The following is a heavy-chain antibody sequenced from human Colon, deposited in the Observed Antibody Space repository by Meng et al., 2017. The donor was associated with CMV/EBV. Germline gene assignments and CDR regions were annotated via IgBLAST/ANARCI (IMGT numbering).Heavy chain of an antibody. CDR1: GFALSTIGMG. D-gene: IGHD3-10*01. Sequence: QLTLQESGPTLVQPTQTLTLTCTFSGFALSTIGMGVGWIRQPPGKALEWLGVIYWDDDKRYSPSLKSRLTITKDTSKNQVVLTMTNLDPLDTATYYCAHRPYGSGSYFFDYWGQGTLVTVSS. V-gene: IGHV2-5*02. J-gene: IGHJ4*02. CDR3: AHRPYGSGSYFFDY. CDR2: IYWDDDK.